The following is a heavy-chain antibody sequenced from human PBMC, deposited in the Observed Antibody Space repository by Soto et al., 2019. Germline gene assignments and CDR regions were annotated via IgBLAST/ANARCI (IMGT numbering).Heavy chain of an antibody. V-gene: IGHV4-31*03. CDR1: GGSMRSEGYY. J-gene: IGHJ4*02. D-gene: IGHD3-16*01. Sequence: QVQLQESGPGLVEPSQTLSLTCSVSGGSMRSEGYYWSWIRQHPGKGLEWIGYIYYSGLTDYIPSLKSRLTISVDKSKNEFYLKMRSVTAADTAVYYCAYLRGFTGYPGDWCQGTLVTVAS. CDR2: IYYSGLT. CDR3: AYLRGFTGYPGD.